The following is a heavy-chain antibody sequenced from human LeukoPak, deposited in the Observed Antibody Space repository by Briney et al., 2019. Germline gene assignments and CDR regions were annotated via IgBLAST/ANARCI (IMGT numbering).Heavy chain of an antibody. CDR3: ARGGQLFDY. Sequence: GRSLRLSCAASGFTFSSYAMHWVRQAPGKGLEWVAVISYDGSNKYYADSVKGRFTISRDNSKNTLYLQMNSLRAEDTAVYYCARGGQLFDYWGQGTLVTVSS. D-gene: IGHD6-13*01. CDR1: GFTFSSYA. CDR2: ISYDGSNK. V-gene: IGHV3-30*04. J-gene: IGHJ4*02.